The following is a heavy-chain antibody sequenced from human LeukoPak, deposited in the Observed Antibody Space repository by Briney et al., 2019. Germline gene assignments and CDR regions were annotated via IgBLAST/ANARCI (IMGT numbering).Heavy chain of an antibody. CDR1: GGSFSGYY. V-gene: IGHV4-34*01. CDR3: ASLGREPYDI. J-gene: IGHJ3*02. CDR2: INHSGST. Sequence: PSETLSLTCAVYGGSFSGYYWSWIRQPPRKGLEWIGEINHSGSTNYNPSLKSRVTISVDTSKNQFSLKLSSVTAADMAVYYCASLGREPYDIWGQGTMVTVSS. D-gene: IGHD1-14*01.